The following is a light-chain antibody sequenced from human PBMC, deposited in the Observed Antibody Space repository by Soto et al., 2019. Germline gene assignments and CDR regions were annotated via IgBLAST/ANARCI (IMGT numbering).Light chain of an antibody. CDR2: GAS. Sequence: EIVLTQSPGTLSLLPGERATLSCRASQSLITRYLAWYQQQPGQAPRLLIYGASSRAAGIPDRFSGGGSGTDFPLTISRLEPEDFAVYSCQQYGTSPTFGQGTRLEIK. CDR3: QQYGTSPT. V-gene: IGKV3-20*01. CDR1: QSLITRY. J-gene: IGKJ5*01.